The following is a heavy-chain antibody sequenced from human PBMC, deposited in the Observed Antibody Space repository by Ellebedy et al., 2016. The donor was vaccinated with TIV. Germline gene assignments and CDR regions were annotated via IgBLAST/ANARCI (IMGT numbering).Heavy chain of an antibody. J-gene: IGHJ4*02. V-gene: IGHV3-53*01. Sequence: PGGSLRLSCAASGFPFSSHRMNWVRQAPGKGLEWVSLIYSGGDRYYADSVKGRFTISRDNSNNTVYLQMNSLRVEDTAVYYCARDRHCVGGRCYSVWGQGTLVTVSS. D-gene: IGHD2-15*01. CDR1: GFPFSSHR. CDR3: ARDRHCVGGRCYSV. CDR2: IYSGGDR.